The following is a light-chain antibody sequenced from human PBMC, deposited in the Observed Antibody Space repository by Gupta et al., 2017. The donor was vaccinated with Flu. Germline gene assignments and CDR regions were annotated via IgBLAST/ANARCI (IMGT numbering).Light chain of an antibody. CDR2: WAS. CDR3: QQHDDSPYG. Sequence: DNVMIQYPDSLAVSLGERATINCKSSRTIFYSPNNKNYLAWYQQKPGQPPKLLIYWASTRESGVPDRFSGSGSGTDFTLTISSLQAEDVAVYYCQQHDDSPYGFGQGTRLEI. V-gene: IGKV4-1*01. J-gene: IGKJ2*03. CDR1: RTIFYSPNNKNY.